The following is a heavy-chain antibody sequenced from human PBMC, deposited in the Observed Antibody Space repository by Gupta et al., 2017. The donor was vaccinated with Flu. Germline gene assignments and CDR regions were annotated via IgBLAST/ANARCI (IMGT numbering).Heavy chain of an antibody. J-gene: IGHJ6*03. CDR2: ITSSGRDV. V-gene: IGHV3-11*01. CDR1: GFTFSDTF. D-gene: IGHD3-9*01. Sequence: QVQLVQSGGGLVNPGGSLGLSCVASGFTFSDTFMSWISQPHGKGPEWVAYITSSGRDVYYADSVKGRFTVTRDNARNSVYLHMHNLRPQDTAIYYCARDRRDLDKGYYYYYTDVWGKGATVTVSS. CDR3: ARDRRDLDKGYYYYYTDV.